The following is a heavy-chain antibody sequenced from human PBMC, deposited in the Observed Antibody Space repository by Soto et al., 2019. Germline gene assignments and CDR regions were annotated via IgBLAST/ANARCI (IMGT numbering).Heavy chain of an antibody. J-gene: IGHJ4*02. CDR3: ARHEGPIGSGSYYPADY. Sequence: GESLKISCNGSGYSFTSYWIGWVRQMPGKGLEWMGIIYPGDSDTRYSPSSQGQVTISADKSISTAYLQWSSLKASDTAMYYCARHEGPIGSGSYYPADYWGQGTLVTVSS. D-gene: IGHD3-10*01. CDR1: GYSFTSYW. CDR2: IYPGDSDT. V-gene: IGHV5-51*01.